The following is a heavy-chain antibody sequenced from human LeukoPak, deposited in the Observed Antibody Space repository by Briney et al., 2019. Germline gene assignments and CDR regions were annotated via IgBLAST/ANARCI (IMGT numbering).Heavy chain of an antibody. CDR3: ARVLETVRADGDYYYYYGMDV. CDR1: GGSISSYY. J-gene: IGHJ6*02. V-gene: IGHV4-59*01. Sequence: PSETLSLTCTVSGGSISSYYWSWIRQPPGKGLEWIGYIYYSGSTNYNPSLKSRVTISVDTSKNQFSLKLSSVTAADTAVYYCARVLETVRADGDYYYYYGMDVWGQGTTVTVSS. CDR2: IYYSGST. D-gene: IGHD4-17*01.